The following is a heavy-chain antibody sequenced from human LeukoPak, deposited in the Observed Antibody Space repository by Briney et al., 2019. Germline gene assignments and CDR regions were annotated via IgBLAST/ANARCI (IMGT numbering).Heavy chain of an antibody. CDR3: ARRIYDYVWGSYRPPYFDY. CDR2: INHSGST. Sequence: SETLSLTCAVYGGSFSGYYWSWIRQPPGKGLEWIGEINHSGSTNYNPSLKSRVNISVDTSKNQFSLKLSSVTAADTAVYYCARRIYDYVWGSYRPPYFDYWGQGTLVTVSS. V-gene: IGHV4-34*01. D-gene: IGHD3-16*02. J-gene: IGHJ4*02. CDR1: GGSFSGYY.